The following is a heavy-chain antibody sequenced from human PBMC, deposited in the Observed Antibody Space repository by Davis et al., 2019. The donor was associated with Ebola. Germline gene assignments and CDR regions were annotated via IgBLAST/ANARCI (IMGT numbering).Heavy chain of an antibody. J-gene: IGHJ3*02. CDR1: GGSIDSGGYY. Sequence: SETLSLTCTVSGGSIDSGGYYWSWIRQRPGKGLEWIGYIFYSGSTYYNPSLKSRVTISVDTSKNQFSLSLRSVTAADTAIYYCAKDTSNIWFDIWGQGTMVTVSS. CDR2: IFYSGST. D-gene: IGHD1-26*01. V-gene: IGHV4-31*03. CDR3: AKDTSNIWFDI.